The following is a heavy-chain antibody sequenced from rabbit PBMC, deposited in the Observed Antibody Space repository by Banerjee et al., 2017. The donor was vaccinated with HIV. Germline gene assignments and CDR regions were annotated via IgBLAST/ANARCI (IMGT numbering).Heavy chain of an antibody. J-gene: IGHJ2*01. D-gene: IGHD4-2*01. Sequence: QSLEESGGDLVKPGASLTLTCTASGFSFSSSYYMCWVRQAPGKGLEWIACIYAGSSGSTYYASWAKGRFTISKTSSTTVTLQMTSLTAADTATYFCARDAGYGGVGYAGAFDPWGQGTLVTVS. V-gene: IGHV1S40*01. CDR2: IYAGSSGST. CDR3: ARDAGYGGVGYAGAFDP. CDR1: GFSFSSSYY.